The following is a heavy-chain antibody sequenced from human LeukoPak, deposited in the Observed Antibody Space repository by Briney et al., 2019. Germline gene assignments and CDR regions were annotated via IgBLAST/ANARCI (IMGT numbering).Heavy chain of an antibody. CDR2: ISTDGKDK. Sequence: GVSLRLSCAASGFTLSNYAMHWVRQAPGKGLEWVTVISTDGKDKKYADSVKGRFAISRDNYKNTLDLQMNSLRAEDTAVYYCAKDQKWGPADYYFDSWGQGTLVTVSS. CDR1: GFTLSNYA. J-gene: IGHJ4*02. V-gene: IGHV3-30*18. CDR3: AKDQKWGPADYYFDS. D-gene: IGHD2-2*01.